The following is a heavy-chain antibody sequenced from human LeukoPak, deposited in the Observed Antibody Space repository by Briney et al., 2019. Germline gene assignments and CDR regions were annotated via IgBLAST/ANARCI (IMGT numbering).Heavy chain of an antibody. CDR1: GGSISSGDYY. D-gene: IGHD4-17*01. V-gene: IGHV4-30-4*08. CDR2: IYYSGST. Sequence: ASETLSLTCTVSGGSISSGDYYWSWIRQPPGKGLGWIGCIYYSGSTYYNPSLKSRVTISVDTSKNQFSLKLSSVTDADTAVYYCARVGIGTTVTPGPDYWGQGTLITVSS. J-gene: IGHJ4*02. CDR3: ARVGIGTTVTPGPDY.